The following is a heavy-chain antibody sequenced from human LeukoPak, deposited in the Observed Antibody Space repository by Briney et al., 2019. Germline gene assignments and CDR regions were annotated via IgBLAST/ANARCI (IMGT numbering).Heavy chain of an antibody. J-gene: IGHJ4*02. CDR1: GFTFSSYS. CDR2: ISSSSSYI. D-gene: IGHD4-17*01. CDR3: ARVGSRRTTALDY. V-gene: IGHV3-21*01. Sequence: AGSLRLSCAASGFTFSSYSMDWVRQAPGKGLEWVSSISSSSSYIYYADSVKGRFTISRDNAKNSLYLQMNSLRAEDTAVYYCARVGSRRTTALDYWGQGTLVTVSS.